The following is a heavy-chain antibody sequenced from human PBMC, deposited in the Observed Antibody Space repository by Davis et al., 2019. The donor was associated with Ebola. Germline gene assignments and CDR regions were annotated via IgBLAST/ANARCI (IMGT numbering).Heavy chain of an antibody. CDR1: GFILSSYA. CDR3: AKVHPPTTVTTGWFDP. Sequence: PGGSLTLSCAASGFILSSYAMSWVRQAPGKGLEWVSSISVRSITYHADSVKGRFTISRDNSKNPLYLQMNSLRAEDTAVYYCAKVHPPTTVTTGWFDPWCQGTLVTVSS. CDR2: ISVRSIT. D-gene: IGHD4-17*01. V-gene: IGHV3-23*01. J-gene: IGHJ5*02.